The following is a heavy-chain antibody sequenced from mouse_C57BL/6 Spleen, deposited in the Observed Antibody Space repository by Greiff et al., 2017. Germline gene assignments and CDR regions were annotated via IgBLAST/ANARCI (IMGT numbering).Heavy chain of an antibody. CDR3: ARSGGYHWYFDV. V-gene: IGHV1-53*01. CDR2: INPSNGGT. CDR1: GYTFTSYW. Sequence: QVQLQQSGTELVKPGASVKLSCKASGYTFTSYWMHWVKQRPGQGLEWIGNINPSNGGTNYNEKFKSKATLTVDKSSSTAYMQLSSLTSEDSAVYYCARSGGYHWYFDVWGTGTTVTVSS. D-gene: IGHD2-2*01. J-gene: IGHJ1*03.